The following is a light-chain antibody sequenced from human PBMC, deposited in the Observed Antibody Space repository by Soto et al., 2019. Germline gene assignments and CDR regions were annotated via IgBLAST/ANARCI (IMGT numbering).Light chain of an antibody. CDR3: QQYSEWPPFT. Sequence: EMVMTQSPATLSVSPGERATLSCRASQSVSSNLAWYQKKPGQAPRLLIYDTSTMATGVPARFSGSGSGTEFTLTISSLQPEDLAVYYCQQYSEWPPFTFGQGTRLEIK. CDR1: QSVSSN. J-gene: IGKJ5*01. CDR2: DTS. V-gene: IGKV3-15*01.